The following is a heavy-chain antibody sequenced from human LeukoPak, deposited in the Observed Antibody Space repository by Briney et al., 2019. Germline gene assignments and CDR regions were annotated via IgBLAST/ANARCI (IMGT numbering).Heavy chain of an antibody. J-gene: IGHJ4*02. Sequence: PGGSLRLSCAASGFTFRTYGMNWVRQAPGKGLEWISVIYIDGTTYYADSVKGRFTISRDQANNTLYLQMNTLRDEDTAVYYCARGPRYSFYWGQGTLVSVSS. D-gene: IGHD6-13*01. CDR2: IYIDGTT. CDR1: GFTFRTYG. V-gene: IGHV3-53*01. CDR3: ARGPRYSFY.